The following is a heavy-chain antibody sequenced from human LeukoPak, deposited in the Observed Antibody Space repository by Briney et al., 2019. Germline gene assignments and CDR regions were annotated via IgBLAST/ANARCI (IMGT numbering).Heavy chain of an antibody. CDR1: GFTFSNYW. CDR2: IKQDGSGE. J-gene: IGHJ4*02. Sequence: GGSLRLSCAASGFTFSNYWMSWVRQAPGKGLEWVANIKQDGSGEYYVDSVKGRFTISRDNAKNSLYLQMNSLRAEDTAVYYCARAMVKLASYYFDYWGQGTLVTVSS. V-gene: IGHV3-7*01. CDR3: ARAMVKLASYYFDY. D-gene: IGHD5-18*01.